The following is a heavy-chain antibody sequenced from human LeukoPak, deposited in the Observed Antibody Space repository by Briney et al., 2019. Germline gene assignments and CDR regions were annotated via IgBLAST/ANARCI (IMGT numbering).Heavy chain of an antibody. CDR3: ARPKYSSSLAFDY. J-gene: IGHJ4*02. D-gene: IGHD6-6*01. V-gene: IGHV5-51*01. Sequence: GESLKISCKDSGHSFTTSLIVWVRQMPGKGLEWMGVIYPGDSETKYSPSFQGQVSFSVDKSISTAFLQWSSLKASDTAIYYCARPKYSSSLAFDYWGQGTPVTASS. CDR1: GHSFTTSL. CDR2: IYPGDSET.